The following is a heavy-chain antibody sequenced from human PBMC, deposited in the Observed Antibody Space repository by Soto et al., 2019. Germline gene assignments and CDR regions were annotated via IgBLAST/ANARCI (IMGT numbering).Heavy chain of an antibody. J-gene: IGHJ5*02. V-gene: IGHV6-1*01. CDR1: GDSVSSNSAA. D-gene: IGHD3-3*01. Sequence: SQTLSLTCAISGDSVSSNSAAWNWIRQSPSRGLEWLGRTYYRSKWYNDYAVSVKSRITINPDTSKNQFSLQLNSVTPEDTAVYYCARDIWAYYDFWSGSPNSFHPWCQGPLVTVSS. CDR3: ARDIWAYYDFWSGSPNSFHP. CDR2: TYYRSKWYN.